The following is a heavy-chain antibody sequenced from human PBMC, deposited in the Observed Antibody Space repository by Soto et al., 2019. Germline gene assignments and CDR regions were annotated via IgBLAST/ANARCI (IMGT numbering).Heavy chain of an antibody. V-gene: IGHV3-23*01. CDR2: TSGSGGST. D-gene: IGHD2-21*01. Sequence: EVQLLESGGGLVHPGGSLRLSCAASGFTFTNYAMSWVRQAPGKGLEWVSVTSGSGGSTYYADSVKGRFTISSDNSKNTLYLQMDSLRAEDTAVFYCAKVIVVIAAAGDYFDHWGQGTLVTVSS. CDR3: AKVIVVIAAAGDYFDH. CDR1: GFTFTNYA. J-gene: IGHJ4*02.